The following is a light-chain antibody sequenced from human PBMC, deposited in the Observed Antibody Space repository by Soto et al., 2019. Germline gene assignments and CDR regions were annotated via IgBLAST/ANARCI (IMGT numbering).Light chain of an antibody. CDR1: QSVLYSSNNMNY. CDR2: WAS. V-gene: IGKV4-1*01. J-gene: IGKJ2*01. CDR3: QQYLSTPPT. Sequence: DIVMTQSPDSLAVSLGERATINCKSTQSVLYSSNNMNYLAWYQQKPGQPPKLLIYWASTRGSGVPDRFSGSGSETDFSLNINSRQAEDVAVYYCQQYLSTPPTFGQGTNLEIK.